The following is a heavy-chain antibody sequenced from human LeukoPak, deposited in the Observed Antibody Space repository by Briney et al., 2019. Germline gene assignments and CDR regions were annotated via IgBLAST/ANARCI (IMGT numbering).Heavy chain of an antibody. CDR3: AKVRWELLTGKWFDP. CDR1: GFTFSSYS. V-gene: IGHV3-21*04. Sequence: PGGPLRLSCAASGFTFSSYSMNWVRQAPGKGLEWVSSISSSSSYIYYADSVKGRFTISRDNSKNTLYLQMNGLRAEDTAVYYCAKVRWELLTGKWFDPWGQGTLVTVSS. J-gene: IGHJ5*02. D-gene: IGHD1-26*01. CDR2: ISSSSSYI.